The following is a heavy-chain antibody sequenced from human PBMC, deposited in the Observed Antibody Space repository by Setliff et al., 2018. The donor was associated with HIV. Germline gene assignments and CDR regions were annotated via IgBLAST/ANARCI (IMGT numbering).Heavy chain of an antibody. CDR1: GYTFTNYG. D-gene: IGHD6-19*01. V-gene: IGHV1-18*01. CDR3: ARDVGSVWHNWFDP. Sequence: ASVKVSCKASGYTFTNYGISWVRQAPGQGLEWMGWISGYNGNTKYSLRFQDRVTLTRDTSATTAYMELSSLRSEDTAVYYCARDVGSVWHNWFDPWGQGTLVTVSS. CDR2: ISGYNGNT. J-gene: IGHJ5*02.